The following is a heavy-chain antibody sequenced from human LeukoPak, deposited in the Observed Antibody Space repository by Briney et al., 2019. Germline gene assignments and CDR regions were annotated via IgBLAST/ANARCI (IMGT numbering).Heavy chain of an antibody. CDR2: INPNSGGT. Sequence: ASVKVSCKASGYTFTGYYMHWVRQAPGQGLEWMGWINPNSGGTNYAQKFQGRVTMTRDTSISTAYMELSRLRSDDTAVYYCARAYCSSTSCYKYFQHWGQGTLVTVSS. CDR3: ARAYCSSTSCYKYFQH. CDR1: GYTFTGYY. D-gene: IGHD2-2*02. V-gene: IGHV1-2*02. J-gene: IGHJ1*01.